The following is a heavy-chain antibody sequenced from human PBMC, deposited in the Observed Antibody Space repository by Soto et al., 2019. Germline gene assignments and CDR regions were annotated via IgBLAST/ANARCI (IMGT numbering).Heavy chain of an antibody. V-gene: IGHV1-18*01. CDR1: GYTFTSYG. J-gene: IGHJ4*02. D-gene: IGHD6-13*01. CDR3: EGVLRTRDYQLVQRY. CDR2: ISAYNGNT. Sequence: ASVKVSCKASGYTFTSYGISWVRQAPGQGLEWMGWISAYNGNTNYAQKLQGRVTMTTDTSTSTAYMELRSLRPDDTAVYYCEGVLRTRDYQLVQRYWRQGTLDSASS.